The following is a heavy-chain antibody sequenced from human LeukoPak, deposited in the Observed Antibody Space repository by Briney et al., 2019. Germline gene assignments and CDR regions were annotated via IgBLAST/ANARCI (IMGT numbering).Heavy chain of an antibody. Sequence: ASVTVSCKASGYTFTGYYMHWVRQAPGRGLEWMGWINPNSGGTNYAQKFQGRVTMTRDTSISTAYMELSRLRSDDTAVYYCARDLPYYDILTGSYYFDYWGQGTLVTVSS. CDR3: ARDLPYYDILTGSYYFDY. D-gene: IGHD3-9*01. CDR2: INPNSGGT. CDR1: GYTFTGYY. J-gene: IGHJ4*02. V-gene: IGHV1-2*02.